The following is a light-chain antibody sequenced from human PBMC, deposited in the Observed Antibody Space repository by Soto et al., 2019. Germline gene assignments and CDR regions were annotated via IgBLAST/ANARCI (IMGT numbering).Light chain of an antibody. CDR3: QQSYSSST. CDR2: AAS. V-gene: IGKV1-39*01. J-gene: IGKJ5*01. CDR1: HSICSW. Sequence: DIQMTESPSTLAASVRDRVSIXXRAGHSICSWLAWYQQKPGKAPQXLIYAASSLQRGVPSTFSGGGSGTDFTLTISSLQPEDFATYYCQQSYSSSTFGQGTRLEIK.